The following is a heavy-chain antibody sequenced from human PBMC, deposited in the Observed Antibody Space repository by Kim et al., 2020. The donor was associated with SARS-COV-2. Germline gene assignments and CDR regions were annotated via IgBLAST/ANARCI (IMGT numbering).Heavy chain of an antibody. Sequence: SETLSLTCAVYGGSFSGYYWSWIRQPPGKGLECIVEIIHSGITNYNPSLNSRVTISVDTSKNPFSLNLISFSAADTPLFFFSTSVCPWLVLPFFYYF. CDR1: GGSFSGYY. J-gene: IGHJ4*01. CDR3: STSVCPWLVLPFFYYF. CDR2: IIHSGIT. D-gene: IGHD1-26*01. V-gene: IGHV4-34*12.